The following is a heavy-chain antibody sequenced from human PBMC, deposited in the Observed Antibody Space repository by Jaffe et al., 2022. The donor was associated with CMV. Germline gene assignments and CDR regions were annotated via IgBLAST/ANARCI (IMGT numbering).Heavy chain of an antibody. CDR2: IWYDGSNK. V-gene: IGHV3-33*01. Sequence: QVQLVESGGGVVQPGRSLRLSCAASGFTFSSYGMHWVRQAPGKGLEWVAVIWYDGSNKYYADSVKGRFTISRDNSKNTLYLQMNSLRAEDTAVYYCARDRIVVVVGDMDVWGQGTTVTVSS. J-gene: IGHJ6*02. CDR1: GFTFSSYG. D-gene: IGHD2-21*01. CDR3: ARDRIVVVVGDMDV.